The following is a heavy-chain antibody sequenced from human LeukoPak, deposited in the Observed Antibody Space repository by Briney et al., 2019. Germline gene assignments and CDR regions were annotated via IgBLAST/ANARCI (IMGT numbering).Heavy chain of an antibody. CDR2: ISYDGSNK. J-gene: IGHJ4*02. CDR1: GFTFSSYA. Sequence: GGSLRLSCAASGFTFSSYAMHWVRQAPGKGLEWVAVISYDGSNKYYADSEKGRFTISRDNSKNTLYLQMNSLRAEDTAVYYCARAPGKYCSSTSCYSAHFDYWGQGTLVTVSS. D-gene: IGHD2-2*01. V-gene: IGHV3-30-3*01. CDR3: ARAPGKYCSSTSCYSAHFDY.